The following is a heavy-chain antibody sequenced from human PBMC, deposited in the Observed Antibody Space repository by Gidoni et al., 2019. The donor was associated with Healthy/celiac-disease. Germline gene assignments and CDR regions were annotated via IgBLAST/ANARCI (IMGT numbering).Heavy chain of an antibody. J-gene: IGHJ4*02. D-gene: IGHD5-18*01. V-gene: IGHV3-30*18. CDR1: GFTFSSYG. Sequence: GVVQPGRSLRLSCAASGFTFSSYGMHWVRQAPGKGLEWVAVISYDGSNKYYADSVKGRFTISRDNSKNTLYLQMNSLRAEDTAVYYCAKVGYRGPLDYWGQGTLVTVSS. CDR3: AKVGYRGPLDY. CDR2: ISYDGSNK.